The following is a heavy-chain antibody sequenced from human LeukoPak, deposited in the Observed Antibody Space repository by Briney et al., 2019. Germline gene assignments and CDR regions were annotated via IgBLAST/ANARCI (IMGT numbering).Heavy chain of an antibody. Sequence: PSETLSLTCTVSGGSISSSSYYWGWIRQPPGKGLEWIGSIYYSGSTYYNPSLKSRVTISVDTSKNQFSLKLSSVTAADTAVYYCARGPLQNDYWGQGTLVTVSS. CDR1: GGSISSSSYY. CDR2: IYYSGST. V-gene: IGHV4-39*01. CDR3: ARGPLQNDY. D-gene: IGHD4-11*01. J-gene: IGHJ4*02.